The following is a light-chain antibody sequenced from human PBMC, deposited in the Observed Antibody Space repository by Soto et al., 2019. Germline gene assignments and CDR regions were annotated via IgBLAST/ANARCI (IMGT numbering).Light chain of an antibody. CDR2: GAS. J-gene: IGKJ1*01. CDR1: QSVTSSY. CDR3: QQYGSSVRT. Sequence: ELVLTQSPGTLSLSPGERATLSCRASQSVTSSYLAWYQQKPGQAPRLLIYGASRRATGIPDRFSGSGSGTDFTLTISRLEPEDFAVYYCQQYGSSVRTFGQGTKVDIK. V-gene: IGKV3-20*01.